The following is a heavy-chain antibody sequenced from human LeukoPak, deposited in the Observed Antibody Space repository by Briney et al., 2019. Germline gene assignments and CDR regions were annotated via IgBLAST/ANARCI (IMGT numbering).Heavy chain of an antibody. CDR1: GFTFSSYG. D-gene: IGHD5-18*01. CDR2: ISNDGSKK. Sequence: GGSLRLSCAASGFTFSSYGMHWVRQAPGKGLDWVAVISNDGSKKYYADSVKGRFTISRDNSKNTLSLQVSSLRTEDTAVYYCAKDRYSYAFEYSDSWGQGTLVSVSS. CDR3: AKDRYSYAFEYSDS. J-gene: IGHJ4*02. V-gene: IGHV3-30*18.